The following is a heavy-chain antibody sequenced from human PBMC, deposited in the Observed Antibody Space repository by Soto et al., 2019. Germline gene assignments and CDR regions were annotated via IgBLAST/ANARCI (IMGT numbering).Heavy chain of an antibody. V-gene: IGHV4-31*03. J-gene: IGHJ4*02. CDR3: ARRALPQCINGVCYKDGFWDY. D-gene: IGHD2-8*01. Sequence: PSETLSLTSTVSGGSVSSGGYSWSWIRQPPGTGLEGFGYIYSIGTTNFNPPLRSRASISLDTSNNEFSLKLTSVTAADTAVYYCARRALPQCINGVCYKDGFWDYWGQGALVTVSS. CDR2: IYSIGTT. CDR1: GGSVSSGGYS.